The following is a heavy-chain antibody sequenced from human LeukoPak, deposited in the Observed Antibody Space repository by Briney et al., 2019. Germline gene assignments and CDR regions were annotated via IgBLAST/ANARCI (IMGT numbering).Heavy chain of an antibody. J-gene: IGHJ4*02. V-gene: IGHV4-4*07. CDR3: GXXXXXXXXXXXDY. Sequence: XXSWIRQAAGXGLXXXGRVSSSGSTDXNASLKSRVTMSVDXXXNQLSLKVIYVNAADQAIYYCGXXXXXXXXXXXDYWGQGTLVTVSS. CDR1: X. CDR2: VSSSGST.